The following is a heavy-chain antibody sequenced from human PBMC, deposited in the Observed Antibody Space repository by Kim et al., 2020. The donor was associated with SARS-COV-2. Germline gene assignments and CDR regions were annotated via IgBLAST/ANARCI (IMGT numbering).Heavy chain of an antibody. V-gene: IGHV4-39*07. D-gene: IGHD3-9*01. CDR3: ARGGEVRCFDWLYRSETNWFDP. Sequence: SETLSLTCTVSGGSVSDNNFYWGWIRQPPGKGLQWIGNIYYSGTTYYNPSLDSRATLSVDTSKNQFSLQLASVTAADTAVYYCARGGEVRCFDWLYRSETNWFDPGGDGTPDTVSS. CDR1: GGSVSDNNFY. J-gene: IGHJ5*02. CDR2: IYYSGTT.